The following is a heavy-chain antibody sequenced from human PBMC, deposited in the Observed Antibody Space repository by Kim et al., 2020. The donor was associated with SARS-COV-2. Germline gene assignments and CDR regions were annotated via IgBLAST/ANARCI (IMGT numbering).Heavy chain of an antibody. D-gene: IGHD2-8*01. CDR3: ARVSRLMDFYGVDV. Sequence: ASVKVSCKASGYIFSAYYIEWVRQAPGQGLEWMGRVNSNSGDTNYAQKFQGRVTMTWDTSITTAYMDISKLTSDDSAVYFCARVSRLMDFYGVDVWGQGTTVTVSS. V-gene: IGHV1-2*06. CDR1: GYIFSAYY. J-gene: IGHJ6*02. CDR2: VNSNSGDT.